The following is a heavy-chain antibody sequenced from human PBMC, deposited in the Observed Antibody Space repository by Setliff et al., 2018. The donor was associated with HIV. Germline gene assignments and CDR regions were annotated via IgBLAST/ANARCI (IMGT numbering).Heavy chain of an antibody. CDR1: LGTIDSRTYY. CDR3: ARSPSWALPYFDL. V-gene: IGHV4-61*02. J-gene: IGHJ4*02. D-gene: IGHD3-16*01. CDR2: VYISGST. Sequence: SETLSLTCTVSLGTIDSRTYYWSWIRQPAGKRLEWLGRVYISGSTNYNPSLRGRVAISLDASRHQFSLNLTSATAADTAIYFCARSPSWALPYFDLWGQGRLVTVSS.